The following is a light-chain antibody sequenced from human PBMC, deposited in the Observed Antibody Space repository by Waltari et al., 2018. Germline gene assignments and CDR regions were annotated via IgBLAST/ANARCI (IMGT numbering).Light chain of an antibody. CDR1: CSNIGGNI. Sequence: QSVLTQPPSASGTPGQRVTISCSGSCSNIGGNILNWYRQVPGTAPKLLIHSNGLRPSGVPDRFSGSKSGTSASLAISGLQSEDEADYYCVAWDDTLSGMVFGGGTKLTVL. CDR3: VAWDDTLSGMV. J-gene: IGLJ3*02. V-gene: IGLV1-44*01. CDR2: SNG.